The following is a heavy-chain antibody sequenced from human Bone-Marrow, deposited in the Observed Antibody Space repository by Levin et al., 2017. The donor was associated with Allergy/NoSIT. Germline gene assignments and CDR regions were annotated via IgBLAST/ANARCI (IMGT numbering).Heavy chain of an antibody. CDR2: ISWNSDNL. CDR1: GFTFDDYG. V-gene: IGHV3-9*01. J-gene: IGHJ6*02. Sequence: SLKISCAASGFTFDDYGMYWIRQPPGKGLEWVSHISWNSDNLSYADSVKGRFTISRDNAKNSLYLQMNSLRVEDTALYYCVRAGSTIPTSFYYGMDVWGQGTTVTVSS. D-gene: IGHD2-21*01. CDR3: VRAGSTIPTSFYYGMDV.